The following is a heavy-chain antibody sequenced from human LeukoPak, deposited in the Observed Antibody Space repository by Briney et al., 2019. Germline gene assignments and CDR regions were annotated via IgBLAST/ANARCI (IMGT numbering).Heavy chain of an antibody. V-gene: IGHV1-2*02. CDR1: GYTFTDYY. J-gene: IGHJ4*02. CDR2: VNPNSGDT. Sequence: ASVKVSYKASGYTFTDYYMHWVRQAPGQGLEWMGWVNPNSGDTNHAHKFQGRVTMTSDTSISTAYMGLNRVRSDDTAVYYCALLFSSTWYRFDSWGQGTLVTVSS. D-gene: IGHD6-13*01. CDR3: ALLFSSTWYRFDS.